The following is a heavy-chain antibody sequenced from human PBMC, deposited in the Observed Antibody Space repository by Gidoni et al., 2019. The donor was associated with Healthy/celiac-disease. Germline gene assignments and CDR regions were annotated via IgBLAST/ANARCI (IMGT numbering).Heavy chain of an antibody. J-gene: IGHJ3*02. CDR3: ARPKGVVVYGGAFDI. CDR2: IKQDGSEK. CDR1: GFTFSSYW. Sequence: EVQLVESGGGLVQPGGSLRLYCAASGFTFSSYWMSWVLQAPGKGLEWVANIKQDGSEKYYVDSVKGRFTISRDNAKTSLYLQMNSLRAEDTAVYYCARPKGVVVYGGAFDIWGQGTMVTVSS. D-gene: IGHD2-15*01. V-gene: IGHV3-7*01.